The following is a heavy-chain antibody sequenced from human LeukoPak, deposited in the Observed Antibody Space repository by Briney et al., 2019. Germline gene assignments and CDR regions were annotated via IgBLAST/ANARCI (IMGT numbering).Heavy chain of an antibody. D-gene: IGHD6-19*01. Sequence: GASVKVSCKASGYTFTNYDIIWVRQAPGQGLEWMGWISAYNGNTNHAQNLQGRVTMTTDTSTSTAYMELRSLRADDTAVYYCARHHSSGWYPDYFDYWGQGTLVTVSS. CDR2: ISAYNGNT. V-gene: IGHV1-18*01. CDR3: ARHHSSGWYPDYFDY. J-gene: IGHJ4*02. CDR1: GYTFTNYD.